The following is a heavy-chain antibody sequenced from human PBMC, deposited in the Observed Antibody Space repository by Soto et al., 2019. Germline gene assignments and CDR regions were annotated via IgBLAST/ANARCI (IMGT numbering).Heavy chain of an antibody. J-gene: IGHJ5*02. CDR3: ARGLSSGRNNWFNP. CDR2: TYYRSKWYN. CDR1: GDSVSSNSAA. V-gene: IGHV6-1*01. D-gene: IGHD6-19*01. Sequence: SLTCAISGDSVSSNSAAWNWIRQSPSRGLEWLGRTYYRSKWYNDYAVSVKSRITINPDTSKNQFSLQLNSVTPEDTAVYYCARGLSSGRNNWFNPWGQGTLVTVSS.